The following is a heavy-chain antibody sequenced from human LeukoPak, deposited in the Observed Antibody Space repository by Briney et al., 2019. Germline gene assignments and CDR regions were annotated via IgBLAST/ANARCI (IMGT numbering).Heavy chain of an antibody. Sequence: ASVTVSCMASRYTFTNFVLHWVRPAPGQRLEWVGWINACRGNTKYSQKLQGRGTITRDTSANTAYMEMRSLRSEDTAIYYCARVYGGNERPSDYWGQGTLVTVSS. CDR3: ARVYGGNERPSDY. J-gene: IGHJ4*02. CDR1: RYTFTNFV. V-gene: IGHV1-3*01. D-gene: IGHD5-12*01. CDR2: INACRGNT.